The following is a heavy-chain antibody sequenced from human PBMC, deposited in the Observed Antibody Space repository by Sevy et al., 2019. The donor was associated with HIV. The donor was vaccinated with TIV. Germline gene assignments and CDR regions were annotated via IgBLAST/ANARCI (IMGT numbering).Heavy chain of an antibody. V-gene: IGHV3-11*01. J-gene: IGHJ4*02. D-gene: IGHD3-10*01. CDR1: GFTFSDYY. CDR2: ISSSGSTI. CDR3: ASGPFSYGSGSYSRCY. Sequence: GGSLRLSCAASGFTFSDYYMSWIRQAPGKGLEWVSYISSSGSTIYYADSVKGRFPISRDNAKNSLYLQMNSLRAEDTAVYYCASGPFSYGSGSYSRCYWGQGTLVTVSS.